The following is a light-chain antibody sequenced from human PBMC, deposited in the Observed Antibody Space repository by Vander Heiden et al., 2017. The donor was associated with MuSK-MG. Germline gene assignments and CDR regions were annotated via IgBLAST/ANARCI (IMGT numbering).Light chain of an antibody. CDR2: SNN. Sequence: QSVLTQPPSATGTPGQRVTISCSGSSSNIGSKTVHWYQQLPGTAPKLLIYSNNQRPSGVPDRFSGSKSGTSASLAISGLQSEDEADYYCAAGDDSLNGVVFGGGTKLTVL. CDR3: AAGDDSLNGVV. V-gene: IGLV1-44*01. CDR1: SSNIGSKT. J-gene: IGLJ2*01.